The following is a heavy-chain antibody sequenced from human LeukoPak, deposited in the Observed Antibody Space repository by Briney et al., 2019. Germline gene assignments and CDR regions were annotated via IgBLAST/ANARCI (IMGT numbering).Heavy chain of an antibody. J-gene: IGHJ5*02. CDR3: AIGYCSSTTCATFDP. Sequence: GASVKVSCKVSGYILTDLSMHWVRQAPGKGLEWMGGFDPEDGETIYAQKFQGRVTMTEDTSTDTAYMELSSLRPEDTAIYYCAIGYCSSTTCATFDPWGQGTLVTVSS. V-gene: IGHV1-24*01. D-gene: IGHD2-2*01. CDR1: GYILTDLS. CDR2: FDPEDGET.